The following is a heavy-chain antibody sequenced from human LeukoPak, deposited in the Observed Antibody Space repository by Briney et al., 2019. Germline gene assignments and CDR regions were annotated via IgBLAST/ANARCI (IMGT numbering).Heavy chain of an antibody. CDR1: GFTFTSYS. J-gene: IGHJ4*02. CDR3: ANLGRGDYYDSSRYYLPWGY. D-gene: IGHD3-22*01. CDR2: ISGSGGST. Sequence: GGSLRLSCAASGFTFTSYSMNWVRQAPGKGLEWVSAISGSGGSTYYADSVKGRFTISRDNSKNTLYLQMNSLRAEDTAVYYCANLGRGDYYDSSRYYLPWGYWGQGTLVTVSS. V-gene: IGHV3-23*01.